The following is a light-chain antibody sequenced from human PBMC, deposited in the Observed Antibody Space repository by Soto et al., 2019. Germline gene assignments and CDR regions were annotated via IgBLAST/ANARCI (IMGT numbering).Light chain of an antibody. CDR1: QSLSTSY. CDR2: DAF. CDR3: QQYKT. J-gene: IGKJ1*01. V-gene: IGKV3-20*01. Sequence: EIVLTQSPGTLALARGERATLSCRASQSLSTSYVACYQQKFGQAPRLLIYDAFSRATGIPDRFSASGSGTDFTLTISRMGPEDFPVSSCQQYKTFGQGTKGDIK.